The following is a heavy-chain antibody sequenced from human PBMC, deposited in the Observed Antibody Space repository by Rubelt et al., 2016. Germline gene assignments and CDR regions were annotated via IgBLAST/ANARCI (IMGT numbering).Heavy chain of an antibody. J-gene: IGHJ4*02. Sequence: QVQLQESGPGLVKPSETLSLTCTVSGSSLNNYYWSWIRQPPEKGLEWIGYGHYSDSTNYNPSLKGGPPIVLETSKNRLAVMRDSVAAADTAVYFWARQFCSGGNGYPLFDYWGQGILVTVSS. CDR3: ARQFCSGGNGYPLFDY. D-gene: IGHD2-15*01. CDR2: GHYSDST. CDR1: GSSLNNYY. V-gene: IGHV4-59*08.